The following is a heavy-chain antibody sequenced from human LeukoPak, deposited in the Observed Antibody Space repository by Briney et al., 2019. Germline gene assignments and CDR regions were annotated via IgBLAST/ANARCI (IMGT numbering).Heavy chain of an antibody. Sequence: ASVKVSCKASGYTFTGYYMHWVRQAPGQGLEWMGWINPNSGGTNYAQKFQGRVTMTRDTSISTAYMELSRLRSDDTAVYYCARPHLYYYYMDVWGKGTTVTISS. CDR1: GYTFTGYY. CDR2: INPNSGGT. CDR3: ARPHLYYYYMDV. J-gene: IGHJ6*03. V-gene: IGHV1-2*02.